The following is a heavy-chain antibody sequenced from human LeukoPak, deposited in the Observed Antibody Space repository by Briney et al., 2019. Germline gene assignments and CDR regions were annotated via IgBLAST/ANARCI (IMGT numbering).Heavy chain of an antibody. CDR2: IKKDGSGT. J-gene: IGHJ4*02. CDR1: GFTFSNFW. V-gene: IGHV3-7*01. CDR3: VRNLPGTGY. Sequence: GSLRLSCAASGFTFSNFWISWVRQAPGKGVEGVAEIKKDGSGTYYADSVKGRFTISRDNAKNSLYLEINSLRVEDTAVYYCVRNLPGTGYWGQGTLVTVSS. D-gene: IGHD3-9*01.